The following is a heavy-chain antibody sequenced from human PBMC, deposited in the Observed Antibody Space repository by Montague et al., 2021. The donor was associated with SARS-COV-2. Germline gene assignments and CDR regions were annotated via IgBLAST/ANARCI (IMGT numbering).Heavy chain of an antibody. D-gene: IGHD3-9*01. V-gene: IGHV2-5*01. CDR2: IYWNDDK. J-gene: IGHJ3*02. CDR1: GFSLSTSGVG. Sequence: PALVKPTQTLTLTCTFSGFSLSTSGVGVGWIRQPPGKALERLALIYWNDDKRYSPSLKSRLTITKDTSKNQVVLTMTNMDPVDTATYYCALTRVSYDILTGYYHRDAFDIWGQGTMVTVSS. CDR3: ALTRVSYDILTGYYHRDAFDI.